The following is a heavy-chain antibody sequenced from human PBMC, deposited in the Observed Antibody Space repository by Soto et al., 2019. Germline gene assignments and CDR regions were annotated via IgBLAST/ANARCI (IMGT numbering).Heavy chain of an antibody. J-gene: IGHJ4*02. D-gene: IGHD6-6*01. CDR2: IYYSGST. V-gene: IGHV4-31*03. Sequence: SETLSLTCTVSGGSISSGGYYWSWIRQHPGKGLEWIGYIYYSGSTYYNPSLKSRVTISVDTSKNQFSLKLSSVTAADTAVYYCARATLGGSSIAARPDGRIDYWGQETRVTVSS. CDR3: ARATLGGSSIAARPDGRIDY. CDR1: GGSISSGGYY.